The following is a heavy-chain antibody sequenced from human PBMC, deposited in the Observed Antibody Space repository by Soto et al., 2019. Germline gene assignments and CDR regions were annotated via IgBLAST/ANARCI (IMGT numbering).Heavy chain of an antibody. J-gene: IGHJ6*02. D-gene: IGHD5-12*01. Sequence: ASVKVSCKASGYTFTSYAMHWVRQAPGQRLEWMGGINAGFAKPEYSQKFQGRVTITTDAATSTAYMELSSLRSEDTAVYYCARDKDRLQLGGNYYYAMDVWGQGTTVTVSS. CDR2: INAGFAKP. CDR3: ARDKDRLQLGGNYYYAMDV. V-gene: IGHV1-3*01. CDR1: GYTFTSYA.